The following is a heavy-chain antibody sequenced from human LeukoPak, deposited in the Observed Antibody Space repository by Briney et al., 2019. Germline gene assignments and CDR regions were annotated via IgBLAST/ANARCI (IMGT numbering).Heavy chain of an antibody. CDR3: ARVPVVVIRGFFDY. CDR1: GFTFSDYY. V-gene: IGHV3-11*04. CDR2: VTSSGSPI. J-gene: IGHJ4*02. Sequence: GGSLRLSCAASGFTFSDYYMSWIHQAPGKGLEWVSYVTSSGSPIYYADSVKGRFTISRDNAKNSLYLQMDSLRAEDTAVYYCARVPVVVIRGFFDYWGQGTLVTVSS. D-gene: IGHD2-2*01.